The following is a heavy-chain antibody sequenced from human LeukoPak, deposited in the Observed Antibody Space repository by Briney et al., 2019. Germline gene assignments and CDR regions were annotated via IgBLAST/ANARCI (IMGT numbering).Heavy chain of an antibody. V-gene: IGHV4-30-4*08. D-gene: IGHD1-20*01. J-gene: IGHJ5*01. Sequence: SETLSLTCTVSGGSISSSSYYWGWIRQPPGKGLEWIGYIHSSGNTYYNPSLKSQVSISGDTSKNQFSLRLTSVTATDAAVYYCARDRKFNWNDFFDSWGQGTLVTVSS. CDR2: IHSSGNT. CDR3: ARDRKFNWNDFFDS. CDR1: GGSISSSSYY.